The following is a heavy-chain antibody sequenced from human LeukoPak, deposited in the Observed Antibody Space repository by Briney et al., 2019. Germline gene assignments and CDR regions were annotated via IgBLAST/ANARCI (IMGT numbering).Heavy chain of an antibody. D-gene: IGHD3-16*02. J-gene: IGHJ4*02. V-gene: IGHV3-48*03. Sequence: GGSLRLSCAASGFTFSSYEMNWVRQAPGKGLEWVSYISSSGSTIYYADSVKGRFTISRDNAKNSLYLQMNSLRAEDTAVYYCARVLSKSLELSTPPLDYWGQGTLVTVSS. CDR1: GFTFSSYE. CDR3: ARVLSKSLELSTPPLDY. CDR2: ISSSGSTI.